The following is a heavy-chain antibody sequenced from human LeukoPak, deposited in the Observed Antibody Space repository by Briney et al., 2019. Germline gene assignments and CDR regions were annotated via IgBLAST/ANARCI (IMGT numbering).Heavy chain of an antibody. D-gene: IGHD1-26*01. CDR2: INTDGSTT. V-gene: IGHV3-74*01. CDR1: GVTFSKDW. CDR3: ARGRGGSYHY. J-gene: IGHJ4*02. Sequence: PGGSLRLSCAASGVTFSKDWRHWGRQAPGEGGGWVSRINTDGSTTTYADSVNGRFTISRDNAKNTLYLQMNSLRVEDTAVYYCARGRGGSYHYWGQGTLVTVSS.